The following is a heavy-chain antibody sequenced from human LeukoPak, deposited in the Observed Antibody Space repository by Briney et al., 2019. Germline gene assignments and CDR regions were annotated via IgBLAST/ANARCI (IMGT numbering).Heavy chain of an antibody. J-gene: IGHJ4*02. D-gene: IGHD3-16*01. V-gene: IGHV3-23*01. CDR1: GFTFSSYA. CDR2: ISGSGGST. CDR3: ASSARGVMIHDLSY. Sequence: GGSLRLSCAASGFTFSSYAMSWVRQAPGKGLEWVSAISGSGGSTYYADSVKGRSTISRDNSKNTLYLQMNSLRAEDTAVYYCASSARGVMIHDLSYWGQGTLVTVSS.